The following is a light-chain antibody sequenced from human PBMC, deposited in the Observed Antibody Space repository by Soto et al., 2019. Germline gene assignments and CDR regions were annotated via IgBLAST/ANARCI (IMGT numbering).Light chain of an antibody. CDR3: MQALQTPGT. CDR1: QSLLHSNGYNY. J-gene: IGKJ3*01. CDR2: LGS. Sequence: DIVMTKSPLSLPVTPGEPASISCRFSQSLLHSNGYNYLDWYLQKPGQSPQLLIYLGSNRASGVPDRFSGSGSGTDFTLKISRVEAEDVGVYYCMQALQTPGTFGPGTKVDIK. V-gene: IGKV2-28*01.